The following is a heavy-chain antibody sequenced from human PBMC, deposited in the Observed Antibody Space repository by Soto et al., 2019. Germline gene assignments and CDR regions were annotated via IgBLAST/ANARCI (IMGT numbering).Heavy chain of an antibody. J-gene: IGHJ6*02. Sequence: SQTLSLTCAISGDSVSSNSVTWNWIRQSPSGGLEWLGKTFYTSTWNNFYAGSVRSRITINPDTSKNQVSLQVNSVTPEDTAMYYCARQEPTVTIVRERYGMDVWGQGTTVTVSS. D-gene: IGHD4-4*01. CDR1: GDSVSSNSVT. CDR2: TFYTSTWNN. CDR3: ARQEPTVTIVRERYGMDV. V-gene: IGHV6-1*01.